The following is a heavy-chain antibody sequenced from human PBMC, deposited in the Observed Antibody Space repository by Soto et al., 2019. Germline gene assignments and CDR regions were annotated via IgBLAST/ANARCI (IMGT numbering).Heavy chain of an antibody. J-gene: IGHJ6*03. CDR1: GFTVSSNY. V-gene: IGHV3-53*04. Sequence: GGSLRLSCAASGFTVSSNYMSWVRQAPGKGLEWVSVIYSGGSTYYADSVKGRFTISRHNSKNTLYLQMNSLRAEDTAVYYCARVARNSIAALYEYYYYMDVWGKGTTVTVSS. CDR2: IYSGGST. CDR3: ARVARNSIAALYEYYYYMDV. D-gene: IGHD6-6*01.